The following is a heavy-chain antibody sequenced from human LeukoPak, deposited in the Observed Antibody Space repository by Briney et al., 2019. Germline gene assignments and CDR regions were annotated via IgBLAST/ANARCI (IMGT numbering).Heavy chain of an antibody. Sequence: ASVKVSCKASGYTFTSYAMNWVRQAPGQGLEWMGWINPNSGGTNYAQKFQGRVTMTRDTSISTAYMELSRLRSDDTAVYYCARGTGRTFDYWGQGTLVTVSS. D-gene: IGHD1-1*01. V-gene: IGHV1-2*02. CDR1: GYTFTSYA. CDR3: ARGTGRTFDY. J-gene: IGHJ4*02. CDR2: INPNSGGT.